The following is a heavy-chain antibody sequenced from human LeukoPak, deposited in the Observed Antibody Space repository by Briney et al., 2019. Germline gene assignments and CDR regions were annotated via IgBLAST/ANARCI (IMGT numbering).Heavy chain of an antibody. Sequence: PGGSLRLSCAAYGFSLSTSPMHWVRQAPGKGLEWGAFISYDGTKKQYADSGRGRFTISRDSSRNTLYLEMSSLGAEDTAVYYCARDRSVVAYFRAPSFDYWGQGTLVTVSS. CDR2: ISYDGTKK. V-gene: IGHV3-30-3*01. CDR1: GFSLSTSP. J-gene: IGHJ4*02. CDR3: ARDRSVVAYFRAPSFDY. D-gene: IGHD3-16*01.